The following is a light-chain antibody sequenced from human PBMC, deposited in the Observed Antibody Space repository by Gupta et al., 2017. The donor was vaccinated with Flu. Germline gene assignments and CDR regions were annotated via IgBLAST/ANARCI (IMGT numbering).Light chain of an antibody. CDR1: SSNIGNNA. CDR3: ATWDDSLNVYV. J-gene: IGLJ1*01. CDR2: YDD. V-gene: IGLV1-36*01. Sequence: QSVLTQPPSVSEAPRQPVTISCSGSSSNIGNNAVNWYQQFPGKAPKLLIYYDDLLPSGVSDRFSGSKSGTSASLAISGLQSEDEADYYCATWDDSLNVYVFGTGTKVTVL.